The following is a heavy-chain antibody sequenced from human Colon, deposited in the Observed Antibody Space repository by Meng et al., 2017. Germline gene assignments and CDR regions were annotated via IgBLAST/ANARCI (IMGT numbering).Heavy chain of an antibody. D-gene: IGHD2-8*01. CDR3: ARGRSGVYHDY. CDR1: GFTFSSYW. J-gene: IGHJ4*02. Sequence: GEFLKISCAASGFTFSSYWMHWVRQAPGKGLVWVSRINTDGSSTNYADSVKGRFTISRDNAENTLYLQMNSLRAEDTAVYYCARGRSGVYHDYWGQGTLVTVSS. CDR2: INTDGSST. V-gene: IGHV3-74*01.